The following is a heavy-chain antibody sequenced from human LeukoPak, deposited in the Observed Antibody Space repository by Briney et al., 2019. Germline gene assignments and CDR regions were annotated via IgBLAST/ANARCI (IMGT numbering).Heavy chain of an antibody. Sequence: ASVKVSCKTSGYTFTMNVIHWMCQAPGQRLEWMGWINTGTGKTKYSQKFQGRLSITRDTSANTTSMELSSLRSEDTAVFYCARDKRSSPYYLFDYWGQGTLVTVSS. V-gene: IGHV1-3*04. CDR1: GYTFTMNV. CDR3: ARDKRSSPYYLFDY. D-gene: IGHD1-26*01. J-gene: IGHJ4*02. CDR2: INTGTGKT.